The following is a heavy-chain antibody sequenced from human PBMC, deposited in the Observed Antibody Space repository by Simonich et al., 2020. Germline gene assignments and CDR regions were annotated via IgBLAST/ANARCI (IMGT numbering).Heavy chain of an antibody. Sequence: QVQLQQWGAGLLKPSETLSLTCAVYGWSFSGYSWSWIRQPPGKGLEWIGEINHSRSTNYNPSLKSRVTISVDTAKNQFSLKLSSVTAADTAVYYCARGLRVAAAGTAFQHWGQGTLVTLSS. CDR3: ARGLRVAAAGTAFQH. J-gene: IGHJ1*01. V-gene: IGHV4-34*01. CDR1: GWSFSGYS. D-gene: IGHD6-13*01. CDR2: INHSRST.